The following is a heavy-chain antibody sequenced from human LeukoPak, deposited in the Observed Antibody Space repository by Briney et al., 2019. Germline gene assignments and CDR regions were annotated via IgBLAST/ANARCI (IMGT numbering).Heavy chain of an antibody. D-gene: IGHD4-17*01. J-gene: IGHJ4*02. Sequence: SETLSLTCTVSGVSISSGGYYWSWIRQHPGKGLEWIGYIYYSGTTYYNPSLKSRVSISLDTSKNQFSLNLSSVTAADTAVYYCARSGTVTTWNYWGQGTLVTVSS. CDR1: GVSISSGGYY. V-gene: IGHV4-31*03. CDR3: ARSGTVTTWNY. CDR2: IYYSGTT.